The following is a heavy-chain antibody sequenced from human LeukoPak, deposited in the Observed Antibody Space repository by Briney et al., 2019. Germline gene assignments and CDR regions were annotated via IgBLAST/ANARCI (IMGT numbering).Heavy chain of an antibody. CDR1: GGTFSSYA. V-gene: IGHV1-69*13. D-gene: IGHD6-6*01. CDR2: IIPIFGTA. CDR3: ARERGIAARHYYYYGMDV. J-gene: IGHJ6*02. Sequence: SVKVSCKASGGTFSSYAISWVRQAPGQGLEWMGGIIPIFGTANYAQKFQGRVTITADESTSTAYMELSSLRSEDTAVYYCARERGIAARHYYYYGMDVWGQGATVTVSS.